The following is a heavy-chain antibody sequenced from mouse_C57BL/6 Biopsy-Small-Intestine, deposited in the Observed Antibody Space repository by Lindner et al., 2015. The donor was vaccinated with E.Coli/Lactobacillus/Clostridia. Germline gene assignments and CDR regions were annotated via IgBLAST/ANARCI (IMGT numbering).Heavy chain of an antibody. D-gene: IGHD4-1*01. CDR1: GYTFTSYI. CDR3: ASGTGYFDY. V-gene: IGHV1-14*01. J-gene: IGHJ2*01. Sequence: VQLQESGPELVKPGASVKMSCKASGYTFTSYIMHWVKQKPGQGLEWIGYINPYSDGTNYNEKVKGKATLTSDKSSSTAYMELSRLTSEDSAVYYCASGTGYFDYWGQGTTLTVSS. CDR2: INPYSDGT.